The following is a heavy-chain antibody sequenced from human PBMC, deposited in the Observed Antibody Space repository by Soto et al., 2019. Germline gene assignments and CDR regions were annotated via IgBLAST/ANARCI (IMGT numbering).Heavy chain of an antibody. J-gene: IGHJ4*02. Sequence: GXSVKVSCTASGCSFTSYAMQWGRQAPGQRLEWMGWINAGNGNTKYSQKFQGRVTITRDTSASTAYMELSSLRSEDTAVCYCARDTYYDSSARDDYWGQGTLVTVSS. CDR1: GCSFTSYA. CDR2: INAGNGNT. D-gene: IGHD3-22*01. CDR3: ARDTYYDSSARDDY. V-gene: IGHV1-3*01.